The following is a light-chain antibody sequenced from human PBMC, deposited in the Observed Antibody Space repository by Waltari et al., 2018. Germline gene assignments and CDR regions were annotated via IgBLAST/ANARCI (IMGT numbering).Light chain of an antibody. CDR3: NSYTGSSSWV. CDR2: DVS. J-gene: IGLJ3*02. V-gene: IGLV2-14*01. Sequence: QSALTQPASVSGSPGQSIPISCTGTSSHVGFYNYVSWYQQHPGKAPKLIIYDVSARPSGVSDRFSGSKSGNTASLTISGLQAEDEADYYCNSYTGSSSWVFGGGTKLTVL. CDR1: SSHVGFYNY.